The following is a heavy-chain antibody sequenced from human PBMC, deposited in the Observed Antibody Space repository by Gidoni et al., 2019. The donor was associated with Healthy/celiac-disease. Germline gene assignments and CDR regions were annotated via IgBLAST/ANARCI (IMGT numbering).Heavy chain of an antibody. D-gene: IGHD6-6*01. V-gene: IGHV4-39*01. Sequence: QLQLQESGPGLVTPSETLSLTCTVSGGSISSSSYYWGWIRQPPGKGLEWIGSIYYSGSTYYNPSLKSRVTISVDTSKNQFSLKLSSVTAADTAVYYCARPQVEYSSSLGFDYWGQGTLVTVSS. CDR3: ARPQVEYSSSLGFDY. J-gene: IGHJ4*02. CDR1: GGSISSSSYY. CDR2: IYYSGST.